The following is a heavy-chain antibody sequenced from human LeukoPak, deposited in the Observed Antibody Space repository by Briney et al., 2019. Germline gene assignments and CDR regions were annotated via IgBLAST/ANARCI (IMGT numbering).Heavy chain of an antibody. CDR3: VSNYGSGSYYPDREDYYFDY. Sequence: SGGSLRLSCAASGFTFSSYGMHWVRQAPGKGLEWVAFIRYDGSNKYYADSVKGRFAISRDNSKNTLYLQMNSLRAEDTAVYYCVSNYGSGSYYPDREDYYFDYWGQGTLVTVSS. D-gene: IGHD3-10*01. V-gene: IGHV3-30*02. CDR1: GFTFSSYG. J-gene: IGHJ4*02. CDR2: IRYDGSNK.